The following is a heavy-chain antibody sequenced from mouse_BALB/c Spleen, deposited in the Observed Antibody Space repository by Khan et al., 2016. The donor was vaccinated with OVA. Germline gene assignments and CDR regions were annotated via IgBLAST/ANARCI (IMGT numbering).Heavy chain of an antibody. V-gene: IGHV1-20*02. D-gene: IGHD1-1*01. CDR2: INPHIGET. CDR3: ARKNGSDFDY. CDR1: GYSFTGYF. J-gene: IGHJ2*01. Sequence: EVQLQESGPELVKPGASVKISCKASGYSFTGYFMYWVMQSHGKSLEWIGRINPHIGETLYNQKFKGKATLTVDESSRTAHMELRSLASEDSAVYYGARKNGSDFDYWGQGTTLTVSS.